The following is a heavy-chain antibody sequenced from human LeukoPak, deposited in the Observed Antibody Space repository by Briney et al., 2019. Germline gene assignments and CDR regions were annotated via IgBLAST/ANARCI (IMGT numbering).Heavy chain of an antibody. V-gene: IGHV3-23*01. CDR3: AKVDIFLSYYFDY. CDR2: ISGSGGST. J-gene: IGHJ4*02. Sequence: GGSLSLSCAASGFTFSSYAMSWVRQAPGKGLEWVSAISGSGGSTYYADSVKGRFTISRDNSKNTLYLQMNSLRAEDTAVYYCAKVDIFLSYYFDYWGQGTLVTVSS. CDR1: GFTFSSYA. D-gene: IGHD3-9*01.